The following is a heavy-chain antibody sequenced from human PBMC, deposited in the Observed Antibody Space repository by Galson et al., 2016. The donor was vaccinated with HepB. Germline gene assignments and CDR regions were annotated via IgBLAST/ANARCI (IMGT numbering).Heavy chain of an antibody. V-gene: IGHV3-30-3*01. Sequence: SLRLSCAASGFTLSNYAIHWVRQAPGKGLEWVAVISYDGSNKYYADSVKGRFIISSDNSKNTLYLQMNSLRAEDTAVYYCARDPHYYESIYWGQGTLVTVSS. D-gene: IGHD3-22*01. J-gene: IGHJ4*02. CDR1: GFTLSNYA. CDR2: ISYDGSNK. CDR3: ARDPHYYESIY.